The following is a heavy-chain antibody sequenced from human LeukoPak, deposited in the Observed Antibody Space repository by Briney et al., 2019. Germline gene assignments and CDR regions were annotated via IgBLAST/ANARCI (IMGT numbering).Heavy chain of an antibody. J-gene: IGHJ4*02. Sequence: GGSLRLSCAASGFTFSSYSRNWVRQAPGKGLEWVSSISSSSSYIYYADSVKGRFSISRDNAKNSLYLQMNSLRAEDTAVYYCARPRAVAGGGYDYWGQGTLVTVS. CDR1: GFTFSSYS. D-gene: IGHD6-19*01. CDR2: ISSSSSYI. V-gene: IGHV3-21*01. CDR3: ARPRAVAGGGYDY.